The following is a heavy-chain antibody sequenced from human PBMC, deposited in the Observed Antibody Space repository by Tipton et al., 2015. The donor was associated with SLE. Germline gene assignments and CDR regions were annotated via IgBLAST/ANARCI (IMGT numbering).Heavy chain of an antibody. CDR3: ARLRVISYYFDY. V-gene: IGHV4-39*07. CDR2: IYYSGST. CDR1: GGSISSSSYY. Sequence: GLVKPSETLSLTCTVSGGSISSSSYYWGWIRQPPGKGLEWIGGIYYSGSTYYNPSLKSRVTISVDTSKTKFSLKLSSVTAADTAVYYCARLRVISYYFDYWGQGTLVTVSS. J-gene: IGHJ4*02. D-gene: IGHD2-21*01.